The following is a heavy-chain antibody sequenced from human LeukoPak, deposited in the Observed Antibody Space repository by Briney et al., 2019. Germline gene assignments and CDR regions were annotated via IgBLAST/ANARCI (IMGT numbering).Heavy chain of an antibody. D-gene: IGHD4-23*01. CDR1: GFSFSSYS. Sequence: PGGSLRLSCAASGFSFSSYSMNWVRQAPGKGLEWVPSISSSSSYIYYADSVKGRFTISRDNAKNSLYLQMNSLRAEDSAVYYCARDDGKEGYYYYGMDVWGQGTTVTVSS. CDR3: ARDDGKEGYYYYGMDV. CDR2: ISSSSSYI. V-gene: IGHV3-21*01. J-gene: IGHJ6*02.